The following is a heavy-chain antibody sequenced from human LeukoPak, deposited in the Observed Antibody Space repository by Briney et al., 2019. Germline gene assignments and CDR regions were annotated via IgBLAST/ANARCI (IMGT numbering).Heavy chain of an antibody. CDR3: AKYAHGSGTSFDP. J-gene: IGHJ5*02. Sequence: GGSLRLSCAASEFTFSTYSMNWVRQAPGKGLEWVSTISSGSSYIYYADSVKGRFTISRDNAKNSLYLQMSSLRAEDTAVYHCAKYAHGSGTSFDPWGQGTLVTVSS. CDR2: ISSGSSYI. CDR1: EFTFSTYS. V-gene: IGHV3-21*01. D-gene: IGHD3-10*01.